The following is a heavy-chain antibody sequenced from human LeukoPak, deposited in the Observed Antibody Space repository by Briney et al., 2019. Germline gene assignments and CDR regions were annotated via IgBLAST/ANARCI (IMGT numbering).Heavy chain of an antibody. D-gene: IGHD1-26*01. CDR3: ARDSGVGASWHPFDY. Sequence: ASVKVSCKASGYTFTGYYINWVRQAPGQGLEWMGWINPNSGGTNYAQKFQGRVTLTRDTSISTSYMEPSRLRSDDMAVYYCARDSGVGASWHPFDYWGQGTLVTVSS. CDR1: GYTFTGYY. V-gene: IGHV1-2*02. J-gene: IGHJ4*02. CDR2: INPNSGGT.